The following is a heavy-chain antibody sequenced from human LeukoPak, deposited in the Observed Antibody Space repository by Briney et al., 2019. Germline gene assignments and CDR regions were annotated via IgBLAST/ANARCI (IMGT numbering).Heavy chain of an antibody. J-gene: IGHJ4*02. CDR1: GFTFDDYA. V-gene: IGHV3-9*01. CDR2: ISWNSGSI. D-gene: IGHD4-17*01. Sequence: GGSLRLSCAASGFTFDDYAMHWVRQAPGKGLEWVSSISWNSGSINYADSVKGRFTISRDNSKNTLYLQMNSLRAEDTAVYYCAKLTVTGPRIIDYWGQGTLVTVSS. CDR3: AKLTVTGPRIIDY.